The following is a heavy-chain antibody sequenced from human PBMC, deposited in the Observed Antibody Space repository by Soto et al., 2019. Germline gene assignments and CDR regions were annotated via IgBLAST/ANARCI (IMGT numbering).Heavy chain of an antibody. CDR3: ARDSSGD. CDR2: ISSSGSTT. J-gene: IGHJ4*02. D-gene: IGHD6-25*01. CDR1: GLTFSSYS. Sequence: EVYLVESGGGLVQPGGSLRLSCVASGLTFSSYSMNWVRQAPGKGLEWVSYISSSGSTTYYADFVKGRFTISRDNAKNSLDLQMNSLRDEDTAVYYCARDSSGDWGQGTLVTVSS. V-gene: IGHV3-48*02.